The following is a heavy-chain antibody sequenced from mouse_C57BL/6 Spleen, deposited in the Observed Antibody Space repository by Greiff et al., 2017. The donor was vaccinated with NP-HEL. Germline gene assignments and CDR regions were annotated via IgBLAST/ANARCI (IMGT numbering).Heavy chain of an antibody. J-gene: IGHJ1*03. CDR3: ARNGHWYFDV. Sequence: EVKLEESGGGLVKPGGSLKLSCAASGFTFSDYGMHWVRQAPEKGLEWVAYISSGSSTIYYADTVKGRFTISRDNAKNTLFLQMTSLRSEDTAMYYCARNGHWYFDVWGTGTTVTVSS. CDR2: ISSGSSTI. V-gene: IGHV5-17*01. CDR1: GFTFSDYG.